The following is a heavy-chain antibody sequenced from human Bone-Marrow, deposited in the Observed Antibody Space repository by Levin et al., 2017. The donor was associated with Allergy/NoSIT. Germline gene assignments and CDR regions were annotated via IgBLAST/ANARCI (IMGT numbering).Heavy chain of an antibody. Sequence: GESLKISCKASGYTFTGYSLHWVRQAPGQGLEWMGWINPNSGGTNYAPKFQGRVTMTRDTSISTAYMELSRLRSDDTAVYYCARGTQIVWFGEKGDYWGQGTLVTVSS. J-gene: IGHJ4*02. CDR3: ARGTQIVWFGEKGDY. D-gene: IGHD3-10*01. V-gene: IGHV1-2*02. CDR2: INPNSGGT. CDR1: GYTFTGYS.